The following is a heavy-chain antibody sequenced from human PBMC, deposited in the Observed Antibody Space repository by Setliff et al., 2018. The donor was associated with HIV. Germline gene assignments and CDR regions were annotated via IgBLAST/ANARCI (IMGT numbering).Heavy chain of an antibody. V-gene: IGHV3-48*03. Sequence: GGSLRLSCAASGFSFRSYEMNWVRQAPGKGLEWVSYSRSSGSDKYYADSVKGRFTISRDNDKNSLYLQMNSLRAEDTSIYYCARDGIAARWALDYWGRGTLVTVSS. J-gene: IGHJ4*02. CDR3: ARDGIAARWALDY. CDR1: GFSFRSYE. CDR2: SRSSGSDK. D-gene: IGHD6-6*01.